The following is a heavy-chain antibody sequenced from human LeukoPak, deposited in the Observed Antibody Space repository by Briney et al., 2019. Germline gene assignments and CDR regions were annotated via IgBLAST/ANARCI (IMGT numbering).Heavy chain of an antibody. Sequence: QAGGSLRLSCAASGFIFSDHWMHWVRQAPGKGLEWVANIKQDGSKKSYVDSVKGRFTISRDNAKNSLYLQMNSLRAEDTAIYYCTRVGYIDEGIDYWGQGTLVTVSS. J-gene: IGHJ4*02. CDR1: GFIFSDHW. V-gene: IGHV3-7*04. CDR3: TRVGYIDEGIDY. D-gene: IGHD5-24*01. CDR2: IKQDGSKK.